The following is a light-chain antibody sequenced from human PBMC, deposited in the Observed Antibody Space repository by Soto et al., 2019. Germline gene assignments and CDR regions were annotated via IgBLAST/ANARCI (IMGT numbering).Light chain of an antibody. Sequence: DIVMTQSPDSLAVSLGERATINCKSSQSVLYSSNNKNYLAWYQQKPGQPPKLLIYWASTRESGVPDRFSGSGSGTDFTLTISSPQAEDVALYYCQQYYRPWTFGQGTKVEIK. CDR1: QSVLYSSNNKNY. CDR2: WAS. J-gene: IGKJ1*01. V-gene: IGKV4-1*01. CDR3: QQYYRPWT.